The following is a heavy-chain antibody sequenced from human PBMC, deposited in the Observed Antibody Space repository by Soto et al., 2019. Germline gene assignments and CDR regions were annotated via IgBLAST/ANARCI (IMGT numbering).Heavy chain of an antibody. CDR3: ARGLRSVLDY. CDR2: ISSDEKIK. Sequence: LRLSCVASGFIFSNFGMHWVRQAPGKGLEWVAVISSDEKIKQYADSVRGRFAISRDNSKNTLYPQMTSLRAEDTAIYYCARGLRSVLDYWGQGTLVTVSS. D-gene: IGHD6-6*01. J-gene: IGHJ4*02. V-gene: IGHV3-33*01. CDR1: GFIFSNFG.